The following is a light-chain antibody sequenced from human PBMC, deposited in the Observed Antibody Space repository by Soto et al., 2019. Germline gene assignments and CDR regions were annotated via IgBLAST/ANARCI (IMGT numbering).Light chain of an antibody. CDR1: QIVHNF. Sequence: EIVLTQSPATLSLSPGERAALSCKASQIVHNFLAWYQQRPGQSPRLLISGASMRASGVPVRFIGSGSVTDFPLTITRLEHEDFAVYYCQQYGGSPITFGLGTRLEIK. J-gene: IGKJ5*01. V-gene: IGKV3-20*01. CDR3: QQYGGSPIT. CDR2: GAS.